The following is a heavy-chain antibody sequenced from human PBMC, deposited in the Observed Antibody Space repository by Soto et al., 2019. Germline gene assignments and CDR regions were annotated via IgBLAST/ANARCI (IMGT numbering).Heavy chain of an antibody. CDR1: GGTFSSYS. Sequence: ASVKVSCKASGGTFSSYSITWVRQAPGQGLEWMGGIIPIFGTANYAQKFQGRVTITADESTSTGYMEMSSLRSEDTAVYYCTRGVYGGYEYWGQGTLVTVSS. CDR2: IIPIFGTA. J-gene: IGHJ4*02. D-gene: IGHD5-12*01. CDR3: TRGVYGGYEY. V-gene: IGHV1-69*13.